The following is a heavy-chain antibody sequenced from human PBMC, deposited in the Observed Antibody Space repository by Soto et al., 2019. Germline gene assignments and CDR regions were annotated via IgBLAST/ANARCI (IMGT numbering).Heavy chain of an antibody. CDR3: AKGSASSRPYYFDY. CDR2: ITGASGDT. CDR1: GFTFYNYV. Sequence: GGSLRLSCAASGFTFYNYVMCWVRQAPGKGLEWVSAITGASGDTYYADSVKGRFTISRDNSDNTLYLQVTSLRAEDTAIYYCAKGSASSRPYYFDYWGQGTQVTVSS. J-gene: IGHJ4*02. V-gene: IGHV3-23*01. D-gene: IGHD6-6*01.